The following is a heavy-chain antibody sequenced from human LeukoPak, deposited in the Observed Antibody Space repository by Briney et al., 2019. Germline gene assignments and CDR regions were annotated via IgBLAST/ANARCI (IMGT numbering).Heavy chain of an antibody. Sequence: PSQTLSLTCTVSGCSISSCDYYWICIRQPPGQGLEWIVYIYYSGITYYNPALKSRVRFSVYTSKTKFSLKLSSVSVGDKDVYYCDRGLGVRGVTNWFDHWGQGTLVTVSS. CDR2: IYYSGIT. D-gene: IGHD3-10*01. CDR1: GCSISSCDYY. J-gene: IGHJ5*02. CDR3: DRGLGVRGVTNWFDH. V-gene: IGHV4-30-4*01.